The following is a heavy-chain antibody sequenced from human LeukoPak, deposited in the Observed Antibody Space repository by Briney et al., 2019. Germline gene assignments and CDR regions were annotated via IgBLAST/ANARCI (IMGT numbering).Heavy chain of an antibody. CDR1: SGSISSYY. J-gene: IGHJ5*02. CDR3: ARWSAAVPKMFDP. D-gene: IGHD6-25*01. CDR2: TTHSGST. V-gene: IGHV4-34*01. Sequence: SETLSLTCTVSSGSISSYYWSWIRQPPGKGLEWIGETTHSGSTHYNPSLESRVAISVDTSKNQFSLNLTSLTAADTAVYYCARWSAAVPKMFDPWGQGTLVTVSS.